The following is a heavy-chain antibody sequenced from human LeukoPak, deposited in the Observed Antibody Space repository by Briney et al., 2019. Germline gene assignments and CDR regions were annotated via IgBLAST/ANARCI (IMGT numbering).Heavy chain of an antibody. CDR2: INTSGDKT. CDR3: VKDLYKGETSTWYYSDY. V-gene: IGHV3-64D*06. Sequence: PGGSLRLSCSGSGFTFSTYAIHWVRQAPGKGPEYVSLINTSGDKTYYADSVKGRFTISRDNSRNTVSLQMSSLRDEDTAMYYCVKDLYKGETSTWYYSDYWGQGALVTVSS. D-gene: IGHD6-13*01. J-gene: IGHJ4*02. CDR1: GFTFSTYA.